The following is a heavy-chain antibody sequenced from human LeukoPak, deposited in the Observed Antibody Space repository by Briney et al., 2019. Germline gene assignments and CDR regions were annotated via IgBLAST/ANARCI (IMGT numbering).Heavy chain of an antibody. CDR2: INTNTGNP. V-gene: IGHV7-4-1*02. Sequence: GASVKVSCKASEYTFTTYAMNWVRQAPGQGLEWMGWINTNTGNPTYAQGFTGRFVFSLDTSVTTAYLQISRLKADDTAVYYCARANLWFGELGWIDPWGQGTLVTVSS. D-gene: IGHD3-10*01. J-gene: IGHJ5*02. CDR3: ARANLWFGELGWIDP. CDR1: EYTFTTYA.